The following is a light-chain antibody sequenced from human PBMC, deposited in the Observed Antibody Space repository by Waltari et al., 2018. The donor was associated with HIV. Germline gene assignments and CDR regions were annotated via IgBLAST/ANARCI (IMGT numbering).Light chain of an antibody. CDR1: ANMATN. V-gene: IGKV1-39*01. J-gene: IGKJ2*01. CDR2: GAS. CDR3: QQSYITPCA. Sequence: DIQMTQSPSSLSASVGNTVTITCRASANMATNLNWYHHKSGAAPKLLIYGASSLQNAVPSRFSGSGFGTHFSLTITSLQADDFGTYYCQQSYITPCAFGQGTKLEV.